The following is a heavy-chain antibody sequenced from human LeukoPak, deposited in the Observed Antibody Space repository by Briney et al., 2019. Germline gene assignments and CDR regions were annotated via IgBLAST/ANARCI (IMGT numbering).Heavy chain of an antibody. CDR1: GFIVSSNY. Sequence: PGGSLRLSCAASGFIVSSNYMSWLRQAPGKGLEWVSVIYSGGSTYYADSVKGRFIISRDNSKNTLYLQMNSLRAEDTAMYYCARVLCSGYDVGYYFGYWGQGTLVTVSS. CDR2: IYSGGST. J-gene: IGHJ4*02. D-gene: IGHD5-12*01. CDR3: ARVLCSGYDVGYYFGY. V-gene: IGHV3-53*01.